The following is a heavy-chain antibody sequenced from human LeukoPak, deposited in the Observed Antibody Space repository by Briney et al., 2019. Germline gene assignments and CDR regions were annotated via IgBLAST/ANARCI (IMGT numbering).Heavy chain of an antibody. D-gene: IGHD3-10*02. CDR2: ISSSGSTI. CDR3: AELGTTMIGGV. Sequence: GGSLRLSCAASGFTFSNHWMNWVRQAPGKGLEWVSYISSSGSTIYYADSVKGRFTISRDNAKNSLYLQMNSLRAEDTAVYYCAELGTTMIGGVWGKGTTVTISS. V-gene: IGHV3-48*04. CDR1: GFTFSNHW. J-gene: IGHJ6*04.